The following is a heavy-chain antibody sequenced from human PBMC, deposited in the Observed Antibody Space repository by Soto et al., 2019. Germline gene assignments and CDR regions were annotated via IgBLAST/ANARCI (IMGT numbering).Heavy chain of an antibody. CDR3: AKDRRAGGNYGLDSDF. J-gene: IGHJ4*02. V-gene: IGHV3-23*01. D-gene: IGHD1-7*01. CDR1: GFTFSSYG. CDR2: SSATGAGT. Sequence: EVQLLESGGGLVQPGGSLRLSCAASGFTFSSYGMTWVRQAPGKGLEWVSFSSATGAGTYYADSVKGRFTISRDNSKNTRYLHMTSLRSDYAAIYYCAKDRRAGGNYGLDSDFWGQGALVIVSS.